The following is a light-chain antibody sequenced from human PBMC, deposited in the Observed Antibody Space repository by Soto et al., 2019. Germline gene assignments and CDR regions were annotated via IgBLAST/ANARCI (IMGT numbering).Light chain of an antibody. CDR2: EGS. V-gene: IGLV2-23*01. Sequence: QSALTQPASVSGSPGQSITISCTGTISDVGSYNLVSWYQQHPGKAPKLMIYEGSKRPSGVSNRFSGSQSGNTASLTISGLQAEDEADYYCCSYAGSSTYVFGTGTKLTVL. J-gene: IGLJ1*01. CDR1: ISDVGSYNL. CDR3: CSYAGSSTYV.